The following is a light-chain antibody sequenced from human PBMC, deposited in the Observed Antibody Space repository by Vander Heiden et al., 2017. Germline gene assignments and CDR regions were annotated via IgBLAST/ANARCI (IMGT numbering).Light chain of an antibody. CDR1: QTVLYTSNNKNY. CDR2: WAS. V-gene: IGKV4-1*01. Sequence: DIVMTQSRESLAVSLGERATINCNSSQTVLYTSNNKNYLAWYQQKAGQPPKLLISWASTRESGVPDRFSGSGSGTDFTLTISTLQAENVGVYYSQQYHSTPRTFGQGTKVEIK. CDR3: QQYHSTPRT. J-gene: IGKJ1*01.